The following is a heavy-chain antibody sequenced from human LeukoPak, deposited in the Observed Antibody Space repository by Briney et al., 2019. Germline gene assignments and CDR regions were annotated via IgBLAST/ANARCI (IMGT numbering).Heavy chain of an antibody. CDR3: ARDVGFIVGATPGAFDI. D-gene: IGHD1-26*01. CDR2: IYSGGNT. J-gene: IGHJ3*02. V-gene: IGHV3-66*01. Sequence: AESMTLACTASGFTVSSNYMTWFRQAPRKGLEWFAVIYSGGNTYYADSVKGRFTISRDNTKNTVYLQMKSLRADDTAVYYCARDVGFIVGATPGAFDICGQGTMVTVSS. CDR1: GFTVSSNY.